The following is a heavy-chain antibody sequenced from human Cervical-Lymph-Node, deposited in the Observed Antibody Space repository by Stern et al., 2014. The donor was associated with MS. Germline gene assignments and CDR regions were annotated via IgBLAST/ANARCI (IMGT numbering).Heavy chain of an antibody. D-gene: IGHD5-12*01. CDR2: NSYDGSEK. CDR3: ARGGAVATSDYYFDY. V-gene: IGHV3-30*01. Sequence: IPLVQSVGGVVQPGCSLSLSCAASGFKFRYHALHWVRPVPGHGLEWVRVNSYDGSEKNDADSVKGRFTISRDNSRNTLYLQMNSLRVDDTAVYYCARGGAVATSDYYFDYWGQGILVTVSS. J-gene: IGHJ4*02. CDR1: GFKFRYHA.